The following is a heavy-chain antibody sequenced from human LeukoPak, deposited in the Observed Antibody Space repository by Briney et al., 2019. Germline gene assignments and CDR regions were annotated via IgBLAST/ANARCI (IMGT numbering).Heavy chain of an antibody. J-gene: IGHJ4*02. Sequence: PGVSLRLSCAASGFSFSSYAMHWVRQAPAKGLEWVAFMSYDGTKEHYADSVKGRFNISRDNSMNTLYLQINSLGPEDTAVYYCAKDRYGSGNNYLDAWGQGTLVTVSS. D-gene: IGHD3-10*01. CDR3: AKDRYGSGNNYLDA. V-gene: IGHV3-30*18. CDR2: MSYDGTKE. CDR1: GFSFSSYA.